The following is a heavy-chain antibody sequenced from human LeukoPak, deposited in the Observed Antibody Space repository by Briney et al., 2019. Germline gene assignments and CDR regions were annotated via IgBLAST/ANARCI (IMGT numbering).Heavy chain of an antibody. CDR2: IYPGDSDT. V-gene: IGHV5-51*01. CDR1: GYSFTSYW. D-gene: IGHD4-17*01. Sequence: GESLKISCKCSGYSFTSYWIGCVRQMPGEGLEWMGIIYPGDSDTRYSPSLQGQVTISADKSISTAYLQWSSLKASDTAMYYCARHRPQTTVTRGWFDPWGQGTLVTVSS. J-gene: IGHJ5*02. CDR3: ARHRPQTTVTRGWFDP.